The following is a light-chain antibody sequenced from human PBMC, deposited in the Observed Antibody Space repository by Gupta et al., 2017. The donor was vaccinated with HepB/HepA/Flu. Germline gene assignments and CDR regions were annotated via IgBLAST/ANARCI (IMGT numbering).Light chain of an antibody. Sequence: EIVLTQSPATLSLSPGKRVTLSCRASQNINSYLACYQQKPGQAPRLLIYDASNRATGIPARFSGSGSGTDFTLTISSLEAEDFAAYYCQQRRNWPITFGQGTRLEIK. V-gene: IGKV3-11*01. J-gene: IGKJ5*01. CDR1: QNINSY. CDR2: DAS. CDR3: QQRRNWPIT.